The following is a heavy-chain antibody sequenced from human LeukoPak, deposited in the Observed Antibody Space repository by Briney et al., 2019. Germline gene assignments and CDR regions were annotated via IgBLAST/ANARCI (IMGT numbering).Heavy chain of an antibody. J-gene: IGHJ4*02. V-gene: IGHV1-8*01. CDR2: MNPNSGNT. CDR1: GYTFTSYD. Sequence: GASVKVSCKASGYTFTSYDINWVRQATGQGLEWMGWMNPNSGNTGYAQKFQGRVTMTRNTSISTACMELSSLRSEDTAVYYCARGGKFPNYYDSSGYYYVSSLGTVDYWGQGTLVTVSS. CDR3: ARGGKFPNYYDSSGYYYVSSLGTVDY. D-gene: IGHD3-22*01.